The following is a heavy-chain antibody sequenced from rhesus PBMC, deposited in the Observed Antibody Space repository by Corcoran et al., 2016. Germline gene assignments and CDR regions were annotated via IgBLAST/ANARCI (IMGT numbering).Heavy chain of an antibody. CDR1: GYSISIGYY. CDR3: ARRLVDRFDV. Sequence: QVQLQESAPGLVKPSETLSLTCAVSGYSISIGYYWGCIRQPPGKGLEWIGYIGGSSGTTYYNPSLKSRVTISKDTSKNQFSLKLSSVTAADTAVYYCARRLVDRFDVWGPGVLVTVSS. J-gene: IGHJ5-1*01. V-gene: IGHV4-99*01. CDR2: IGGSSGTT. D-gene: IGHD6-13*01.